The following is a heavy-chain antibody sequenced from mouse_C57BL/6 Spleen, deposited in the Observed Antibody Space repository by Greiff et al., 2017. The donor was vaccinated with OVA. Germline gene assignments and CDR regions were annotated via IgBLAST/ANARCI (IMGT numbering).Heavy chain of an antibody. CDR1: GFTFSDYY. Sequence: EVMLVESEGGLVQPGSSMKLSCTASGFTFSDYYMAWVRQVPEKGLEWVANINYDGSSTYYLDSLKSRFIISRDNAKNILYLQMSSLKSEDTATDYWAREGYRGSYFDYWGQGTTLTVSS. V-gene: IGHV5-16*01. CDR2: INYDGSST. J-gene: IGHJ2*01. CDR3: AREGYRGSYFDY. D-gene: IGHD2-12*01.